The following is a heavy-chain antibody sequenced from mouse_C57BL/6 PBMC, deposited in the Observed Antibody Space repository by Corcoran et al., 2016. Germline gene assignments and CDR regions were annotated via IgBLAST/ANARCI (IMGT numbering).Heavy chain of an antibody. Sequence: QVKLQHSGSELGRPGVSVELSFKASGYTFTSYGISWVKQRTGQGLEWIGEIYPRSGNIYYNEKFKGKATLTAAKSSSTAYMEVRSLTSEDSAVYFCARLVTVVAQDYWGQGTSVTVSS. J-gene: IGHJ4*01. V-gene: IGHV1-81*01. D-gene: IGHD1-1*01. CDR1: GYTFTSYG. CDR2: IYPRSGNI. CDR3: ARLVTVVAQDY.